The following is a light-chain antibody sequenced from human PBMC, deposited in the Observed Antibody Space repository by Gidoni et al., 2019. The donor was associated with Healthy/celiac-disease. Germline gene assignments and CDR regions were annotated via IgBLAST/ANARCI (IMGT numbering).Light chain of an antibody. J-gene: IGLJ1*01. V-gene: IGLV3-25*03. CDR3: QSADSSGTSLV. CDR2: KDS. CDR1: ALPKQY. Sequence: SYELTQPPSVSVSPGQTARITCSGDALPKQYAYWYQQKPGQAPVLVIYKDSERPSGITERFSGSSSGTTVTLTISGVQAEDEADYYCQSADSSGTSLVFGTGTKVTVL.